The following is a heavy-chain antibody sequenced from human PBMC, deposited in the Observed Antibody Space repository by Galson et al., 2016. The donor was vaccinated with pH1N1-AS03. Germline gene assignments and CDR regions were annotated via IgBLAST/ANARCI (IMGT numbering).Heavy chain of an antibody. CDR3: ATPQSLKLGATSAFDL. J-gene: IGHJ2*01. CDR1: GYTFSAYY. V-gene: IGHV1-2*06. D-gene: IGHD1-26*01. CDR2: INSKNGDT. Sequence: SVKVSCKASGYTFSAYYMHWVRQAPGQGLEWLGRINSKNGDTDYAPKFRDRLTMTRDTSITTAYLELRSRTSGDTALYYCATPQSLKLGATSAFDLWGRGTLVTVTS.